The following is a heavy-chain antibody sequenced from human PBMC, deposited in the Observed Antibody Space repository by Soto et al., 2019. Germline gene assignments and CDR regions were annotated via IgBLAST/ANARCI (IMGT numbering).Heavy chain of an antibody. CDR3: VRDFLPGAPDYFDS. D-gene: IGHD2-2*01. CDR1: GFTFRSYT. V-gene: IGHV3-30*03. Sequence: GGSLRLSCVASGFTFRSYTINWVRQAPGKGLEWXAVXXPXGAHXLXXXPXXGRFTISRDNAKNTLYLQMHSLRADDTAVYYCVRDFLPGAPDYFDSWGQGALVTLS. CDR2: XXPXGAHX. J-gene: IGHJ4*02.